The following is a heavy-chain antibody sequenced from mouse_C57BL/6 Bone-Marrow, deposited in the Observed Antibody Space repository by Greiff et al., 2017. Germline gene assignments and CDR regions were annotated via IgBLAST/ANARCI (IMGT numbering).Heavy chain of an antibody. CDR2: IYPGDGDT. D-gene: IGHD1-1*01. V-gene: IGHV1-82*01. Sequence: VQLQQSGPELVKPGASVTISCKASGYAFSSSWMNWVKQRPGTGLEWIGRIYPGDGDTNYNGKFNGKATLTADKSSSTAYMQLSSLTSEDAAVYFCAPNYYGRSLYWGQGTTLTVSS. CDR1: GYAFSSSW. CDR3: APNYYGRSLY. J-gene: IGHJ2*01.